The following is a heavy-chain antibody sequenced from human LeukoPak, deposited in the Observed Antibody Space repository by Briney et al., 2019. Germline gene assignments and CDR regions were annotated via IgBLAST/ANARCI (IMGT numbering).Heavy chain of an antibody. CDR3: ARVSMPGYYFDY. CDR2: IYYSGST. Sequence: SETLSLTCTVSVGSISSYYWNWIRQPPGKGLEWIGDIYYSGSTNYNPSLKSRATISVDTSKNQFSLKLRSVTAADTAVYYCARVSMPGYYFDYWGQGTLVTVSS. J-gene: IGHJ4*02. V-gene: IGHV4-59*01. CDR1: VGSISSYY. D-gene: IGHD2/OR15-2a*01.